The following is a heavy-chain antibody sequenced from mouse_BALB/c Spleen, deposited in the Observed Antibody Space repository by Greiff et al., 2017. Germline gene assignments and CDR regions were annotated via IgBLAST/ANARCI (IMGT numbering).Heavy chain of an antibody. CDR3: ARGVTTAYYAMDY. J-gene: IGHJ4*01. CDR2: IYPGDGDT. V-gene: IGHV1-82*01. CDR1: GYAFSSSW. Sequence: QVQLQQSGPELVKPGASVKISCKASGYAFSSSWMNWVKQRPGQGLEWIGRIYPGDGDTNYNGKFKGKATLTADKSSSTAYMQLSSLTSVDSAVYFCARGVTTAYYAMDYWGQGTSVTVSS. D-gene: IGHD1-2*01.